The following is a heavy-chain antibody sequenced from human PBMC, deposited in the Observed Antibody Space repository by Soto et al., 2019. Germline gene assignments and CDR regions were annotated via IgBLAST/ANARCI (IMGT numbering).Heavy chain of an antibody. D-gene: IGHD2-21*02. CDR2: INHSGST. V-gene: IGHV4-34*01. CDR3: ARGGGYGGNLYDYYYGMDV. Sequence: SETLSLTRAVYGGSFSGYYLSWIRPPPGKGVEWIGEINHSGSTNYNPSLKSRVTISVDTSKNQFSLKLSSVTAADTAVYYCARGGGYGGNLYDYYYGMDVWGQGNTVTVSS. J-gene: IGHJ6*02. CDR1: GGSFSGYY.